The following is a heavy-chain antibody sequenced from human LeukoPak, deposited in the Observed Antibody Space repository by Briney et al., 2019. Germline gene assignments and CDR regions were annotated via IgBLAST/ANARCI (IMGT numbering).Heavy chain of an antibody. V-gene: IGHV3-7*01. CDR2: INQDGSER. CDR1: GFTFSSYE. D-gene: IGHD2-2*01. J-gene: IGHJ4*02. Sequence: HPGGSLRLSCAASGFTFSSYEMNWVRQAPGKGLEWVANINQDGSERFYVDSVKGRFTISRDNAKNSLYLQMNSLGAEDTAVYYCARGLDCRSTSCYLDTWGQGTLVTVSS. CDR3: ARGLDCRSTSCYLDT.